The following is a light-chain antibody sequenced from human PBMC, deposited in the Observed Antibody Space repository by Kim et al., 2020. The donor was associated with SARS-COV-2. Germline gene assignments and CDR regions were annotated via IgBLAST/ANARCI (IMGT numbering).Light chain of an antibody. CDR3: MQGTHWPPFT. V-gene: IGKV2-30*01. J-gene: IGKJ2*01. CDR1: RSLVYSDGNTY. Sequence: PASVSCRSSRSLVYSDGNTYLNWFQKRPGKAPRGLIYYVSNRDSGVPDRFSGSGSGTDFTLKISGVEAEDVGVYYCMQGTHWPPFTFGQGTKLEI. CDR2: YVS.